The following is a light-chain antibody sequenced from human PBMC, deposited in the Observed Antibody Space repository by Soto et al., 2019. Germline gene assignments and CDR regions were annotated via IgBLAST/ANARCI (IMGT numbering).Light chain of an antibody. Sequence: QSALTQPPSASGSAGQSVTISCTGTSTDVGGYNYVSWYQQHPGKAPKLMIYEVSKRPSGVPDRFSGSKSGNTASLTVSGLRAEDEADYYCSSYAGNNIHYVFGTGTKLTVL. V-gene: IGLV2-8*01. CDR3: SSYAGNNIHYV. CDR2: EVS. J-gene: IGLJ1*01. CDR1: STDVGGYNY.